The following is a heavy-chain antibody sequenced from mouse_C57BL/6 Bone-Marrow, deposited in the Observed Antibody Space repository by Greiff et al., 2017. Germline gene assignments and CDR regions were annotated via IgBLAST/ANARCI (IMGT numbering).Heavy chain of an antibody. CDR1: GYTFTSYW. Sequence: QVQLQQPGAELVKPGASVKMSCKASGYTFTSYWITWVKQRPGQGLEWIGDIYPGSGSTNYNEKFKSKATLTVDTSSSTAYMQLSSLTSEDSAVYYCAREAIYYYGSSYPDWYFDVWGTGTTVTVSS. CDR3: AREAIYYYGSSYPDWYFDV. CDR2: IYPGSGST. D-gene: IGHD1-1*01. V-gene: IGHV1-55*01. J-gene: IGHJ1*03.